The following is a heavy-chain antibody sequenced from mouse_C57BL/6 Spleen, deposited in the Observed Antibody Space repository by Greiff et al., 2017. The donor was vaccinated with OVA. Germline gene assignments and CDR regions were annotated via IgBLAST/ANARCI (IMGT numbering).Heavy chain of an antibody. CDR2: ISYDGSN. CDR3: ARDPDGYPFAY. V-gene: IGHV3-6*01. Sequence: EVQVVESGPGLVKPSQSLSLTCSVTGYSITSGYYWNWIRQFPGNKLEWMGYISYDGSNNYNPSLKNRISITRDTSKNQFFLKLNSVTTEDTATYYCARDPDGYPFAYWGQGTLVTVSA. D-gene: IGHD2-3*01. J-gene: IGHJ3*01. CDR1: GYSITSGYY.